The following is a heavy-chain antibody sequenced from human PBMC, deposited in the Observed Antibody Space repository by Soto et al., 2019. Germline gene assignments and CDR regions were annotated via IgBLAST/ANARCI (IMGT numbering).Heavy chain of an antibody. CDR2: IKTWDASTTAT. V-gene: IGHV3-48*01. J-gene: IGHJ4*02. D-gene: IGHD2-21*02. CDR1: GFTFRNFR. CDR3: ARQVYTVVTTFDY. Sequence: GGSLRLSCAASGFTFRNFRMNWVRQAPGRGLEWIALIKTWDASTTATYYADSVKGRFTISRDDAKNSLFLEMTSLRGDDTAVYFCARQVYTVVTTFDYWGQGTPVTVFS.